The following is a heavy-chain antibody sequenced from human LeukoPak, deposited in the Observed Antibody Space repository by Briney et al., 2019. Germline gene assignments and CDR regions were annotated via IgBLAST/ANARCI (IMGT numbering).Heavy chain of an antibody. D-gene: IGHD3-3*01. Sequence: GGSLRLSCAASGFTFSSYAMSWVRQAPGKGLEWVSAISGSGGSTYYADSVKGRFTISRDNSKNTLYLQMNSLRAEDTAVYYCAKVPLGITIFGVVIRCYFGYWDQGTLVTVSS. J-gene: IGHJ4*02. CDR2: ISGSGGST. V-gene: IGHV3-23*01. CDR3: AKVPLGITIFGVVIRCYFGY. CDR1: GFTFSSYA.